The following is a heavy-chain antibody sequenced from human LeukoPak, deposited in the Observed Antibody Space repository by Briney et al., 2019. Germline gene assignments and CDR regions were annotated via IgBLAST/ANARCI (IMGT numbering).Heavy chain of an antibody. Sequence: GGSLRPSCAVSGFTFNNYGMHWVRQAPGKGLEWVAFIQYDGSYKYYAVSVKGRFTISRDTSKNTLYLQMNSLRPEDTAVYYCAKGSELIFYWGQGTLVTVSS. D-gene: IGHD3-9*01. V-gene: IGHV3-30*02. CDR1: GFTFNNYG. CDR3: AKGSELIFY. CDR2: IQYDGSYK. J-gene: IGHJ4*02.